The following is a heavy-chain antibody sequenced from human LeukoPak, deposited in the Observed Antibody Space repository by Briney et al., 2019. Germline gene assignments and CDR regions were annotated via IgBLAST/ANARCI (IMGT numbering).Heavy chain of an antibody. CDR2: IYYSGST. V-gene: IGHV4-39*07. J-gene: IGHJ4*02. D-gene: IGHD4-23*01. CDR1: GGSISNSSYY. CDR3: ARAGDDYGGNLSIDY. Sequence: SETLSLTCTVSGGSISNSSYYWGWIRQPPGKGLEWLGSIYYSGSTYYNPSLKSRVTISVDTSKNQFSLKLSSLIAADTAVYYCARAGDDYGGNLSIDYWGQGTLVTVSS.